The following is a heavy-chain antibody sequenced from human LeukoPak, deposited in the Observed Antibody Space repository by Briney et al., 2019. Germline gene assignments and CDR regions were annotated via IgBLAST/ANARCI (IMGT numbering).Heavy chain of an antibody. V-gene: IGHV4-59*08. Sequence: SETLSLTCTISGDSISSYYWSWIRQPPGKGLEWIAHAYYTGITNYNPSLKSRVTTSLDTSQNQFSLKLSSVTAADTAVYYCARRPTVTTLGGGAFDIWGQGTMVTVSS. J-gene: IGHJ3*02. D-gene: IGHD4-17*01. CDR2: AYYTGIT. CDR3: ARRPTVTTLGGGAFDI. CDR1: GDSISSYY.